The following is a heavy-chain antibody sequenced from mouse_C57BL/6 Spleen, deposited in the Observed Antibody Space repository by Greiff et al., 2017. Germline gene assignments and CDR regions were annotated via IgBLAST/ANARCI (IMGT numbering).Heavy chain of an antibody. CDR3: ARGYYDYDYAMDY. J-gene: IGHJ4*01. Sequence: VQLQQPGAELVRPGSSVKLSCKASGYTFTSYWMHWVKQRPIQGLEWIGNIDPSDSETHYNQKFKDKATLTVDKSSSTAYMQLSSLTSEDSAVYYYARGYYDYDYAMDYWGQGTSVTVSS. CDR1: GYTFTSYW. V-gene: IGHV1-52*01. CDR2: IDPSDSET. D-gene: IGHD2-4*01.